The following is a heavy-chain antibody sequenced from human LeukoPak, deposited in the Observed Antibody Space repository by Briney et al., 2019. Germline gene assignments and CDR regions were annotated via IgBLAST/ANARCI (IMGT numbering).Heavy chain of an antibody. CDR1: GFTFSSHW. Sequence: PGGSLTLSCAASGFTFSSHWMSRVRQAPGKGPEWVAHIKPDGSGKYYVDSMEGRFSISRDNAKNSLFLQMGSLRAEDTAVYYCARPSCSGGTCFDYWGHGVLVTASS. CDR3: ARPSCSGGTCFDY. J-gene: IGHJ4*01. D-gene: IGHD2-15*01. V-gene: IGHV3-7*03. CDR2: IKPDGSGK.